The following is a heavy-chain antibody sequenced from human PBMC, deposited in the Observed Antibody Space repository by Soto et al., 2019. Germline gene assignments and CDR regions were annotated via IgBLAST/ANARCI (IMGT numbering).Heavy chain of an antibody. J-gene: IGHJ4*02. D-gene: IGHD3-22*01. CDR3: ARDDSSGFYWYVY. CDR1: GDTSSRYA. CDR2: IVPIFGTP. Sequence: QVQLVQSGAEVKKPGSSVRVSCKASGDTSSRYAISWVRQAPGQGLEWMGGIVPIFGTPNYAQRFQGRVTITADESTSTAYMEQSSLKSEDTAVYYCARDDSSGFYWYVYWGQGTLVTVSS. V-gene: IGHV1-69*01.